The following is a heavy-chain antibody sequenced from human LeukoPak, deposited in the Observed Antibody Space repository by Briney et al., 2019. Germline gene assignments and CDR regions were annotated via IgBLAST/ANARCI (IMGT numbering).Heavy chain of an antibody. D-gene: IGHD5-24*01. CDR3: ARDRPSDGYNYAYYGMGV. CDR2: IYYSGST. CDR1: GGSISSYY. J-gene: IGHJ6*02. V-gene: IGHV4-59*01. Sequence: SETLSLTCTVSGGSISSYYWSWIRQPPGKGLEWIGYIYYSGSTNYNPSLKSRVTISVDTSKNQFSLKLSSVTAADTAVYYCARDRPSDGYNYAYYGMGVWGQGTTVTVSS.